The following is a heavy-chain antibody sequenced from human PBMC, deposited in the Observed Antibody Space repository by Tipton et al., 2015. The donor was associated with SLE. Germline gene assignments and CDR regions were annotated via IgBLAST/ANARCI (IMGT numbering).Heavy chain of an antibody. Sequence: TLSLTCTASGGSISSSSYYWGWIRQPPGKGLEWIGSIYYSGSTYYNPSLKSRVTISVDTSKNQFSLKLSSVTAADTAVYYCARAKAYCTNGVCYTYYGMDVWGQGTTVTVSS. CDR3: ARAKAYCTNGVCYTYYGMDV. CDR2: IYYSGST. V-gene: IGHV4-39*07. J-gene: IGHJ6*02. D-gene: IGHD2-8*01. CDR1: GGSISSSSYY.